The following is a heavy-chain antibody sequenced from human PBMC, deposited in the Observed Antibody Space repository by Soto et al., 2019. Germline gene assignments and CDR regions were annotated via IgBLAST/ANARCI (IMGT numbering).Heavy chain of an antibody. Sequence: EVQLVESGGGLVQPGGSLRLSCAASGFTFSSYSMNWVRQAPGKGLEWVSYISSSISTIYYADSVKGRFTISRDNAKNSLYLQMNSLRDEDTVEYYCARDVGPITVTTLVDYWGQGTLVTVSS. D-gene: IGHD4-17*01. V-gene: IGHV3-48*02. CDR3: ARDVGPITVTTLVDY. CDR2: ISSSISTI. CDR1: GFTFSSYS. J-gene: IGHJ4*02.